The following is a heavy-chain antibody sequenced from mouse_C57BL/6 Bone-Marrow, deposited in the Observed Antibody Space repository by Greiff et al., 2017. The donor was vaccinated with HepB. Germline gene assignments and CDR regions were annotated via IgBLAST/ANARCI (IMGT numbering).Heavy chain of an antibody. D-gene: IGHD2-2*01. Sequence: EVKLMESGGGLVKPGGSLKLSCAASGFTFSSYTMSWVRQTPEKRLEWVATISGGGGNTYYPDSVKGRFTISRDNAKNPLYLQMSSLRSEDTALYYCARWLRGYFDVWGTGTTVTVSS. CDR2: ISGGGGNT. V-gene: IGHV5-9*01. CDR3: ARWLRGYFDV. J-gene: IGHJ1*03. CDR1: GFTFSSYT.